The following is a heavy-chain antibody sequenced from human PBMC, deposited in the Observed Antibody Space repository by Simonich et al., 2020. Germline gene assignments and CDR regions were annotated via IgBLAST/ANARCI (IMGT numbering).Heavy chain of an antibody. CDR3: AHKVGYFDL. J-gene: IGHJ2*01. CDR1: GFSLSTSGVG. CDR2: IYWNDDK. V-gene: IGHV2-5*01. Sequence: QITLKESGPTLGQSTQTLTLTCTFAGFSLSTSGVGVVWIRQPPGKALEWLALIYWNDDKRYSPSLKSRLTITKDTSKNQVVLTMTNMDPVDTATYYCAHKVGYFDLWGRGTLVTVSS.